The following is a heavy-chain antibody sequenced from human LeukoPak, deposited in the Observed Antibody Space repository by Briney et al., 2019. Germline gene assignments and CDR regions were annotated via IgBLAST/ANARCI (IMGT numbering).Heavy chain of an antibody. CDR3: TKAGCSAGSCYSRDGMDV. D-gene: IGHD2-15*01. CDR2: ISGSGGST. V-gene: IGHV3-23*01. Sequence: GGSLRLSCAASGFTFSSYVMSWVRQAPGKGLEWVSVISGSGGSTYYADSVKGRFTISRDNFKNTLYLQMNSLRAEDRAVYYCTKAGCSAGSCYSRDGMDVWGQGTTVTVSS. CDR1: GFTFSSYV. J-gene: IGHJ6*02.